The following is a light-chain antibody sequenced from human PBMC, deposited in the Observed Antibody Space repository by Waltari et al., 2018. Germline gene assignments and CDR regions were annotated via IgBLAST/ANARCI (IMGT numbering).Light chain of an antibody. CDR1: QSISSY. J-gene: IGKJ4*01. CDR2: AAS. CDR3: QQSYSTPLT. Sequence: DIQMTQSPSSLSASVGDRVTITCRTSQSISSYVNWYQQKPGKAPHLLIYAASTLQSGVPSRFSGGGSGSDFTLTISSLRPEDFATYFCQQSYSTPLTFGGGTTLEI. V-gene: IGKV1-39*01.